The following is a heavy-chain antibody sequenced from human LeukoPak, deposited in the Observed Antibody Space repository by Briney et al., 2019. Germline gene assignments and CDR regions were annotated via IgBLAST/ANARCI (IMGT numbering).Heavy chain of an antibody. CDR3: GRDPAGGSYLEF. CDR1: GYTFTGYY. J-gene: IGHJ4*02. D-gene: IGHD3-3*01. V-gene: IGHV1-2*02. Sequence: GASVKVSCKAPGYTFTGYYMHWVRQAPGQGLEWMGWINPNSGGTNYAQKFQGRVTMTRDTSISTAYMELRGLRSDDTAIYYCGRDPAGGSYLEFWGQGTLVTVSS. CDR2: INPNSGGT.